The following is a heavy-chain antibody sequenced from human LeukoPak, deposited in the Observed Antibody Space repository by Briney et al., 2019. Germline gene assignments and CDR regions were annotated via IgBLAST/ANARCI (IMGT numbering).Heavy chain of an antibody. CDR1: GDSVSSSPYY. V-gene: IGHV4-61*01. Sequence: SETLSLTCTVSGDSVSSSPYYWSWIRQPPGKGLEWIGYIYFSGNTKYNPSLKSRVTISVDTSKNQFFLKLNSVTAADTAVYYCARAGSGSYAGNFDSWGQGTLVTVSS. CDR3: ARAGSGSYAGNFDS. D-gene: IGHD1-26*01. J-gene: IGHJ4*02. CDR2: IYFSGNT.